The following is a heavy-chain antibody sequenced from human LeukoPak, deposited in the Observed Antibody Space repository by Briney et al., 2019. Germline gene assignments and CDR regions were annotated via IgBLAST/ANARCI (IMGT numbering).Heavy chain of an antibody. V-gene: IGHV4-61*01. Sequence: PSETLSLTCTASGGSVSSGSYYWSWIRQPPGKGLEWIGYIYYSGSTNYNPSLKSRVTISVDTSKNQFSLKLSSVTAADTAVYYCARGHQQQLDYWGQGTLVTVSS. CDR3: ARGHQQQLDY. CDR2: IYYSGST. CDR1: GGSVSSGSYY. D-gene: IGHD6-13*01. J-gene: IGHJ4*02.